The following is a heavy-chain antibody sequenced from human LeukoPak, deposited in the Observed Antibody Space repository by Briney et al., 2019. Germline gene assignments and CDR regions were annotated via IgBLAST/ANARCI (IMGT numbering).Heavy chain of an antibody. J-gene: IGHJ4*02. CDR1: GFTFSNYA. Sequence: PGASLRLSCAASGFTFSNYAMSWVRQAPGNGLEWVSAVSGRDDSTYYADSVKGRFTISRDNSKNTLYLQMNSLRAEDTAVYYCAKWGDYDILTGYYDSDYWGQGTLVTVSS. D-gene: IGHD3-9*01. V-gene: IGHV3-23*01. CDR3: AKWGDYDILTGYYDSDY. CDR2: VSGRDDST.